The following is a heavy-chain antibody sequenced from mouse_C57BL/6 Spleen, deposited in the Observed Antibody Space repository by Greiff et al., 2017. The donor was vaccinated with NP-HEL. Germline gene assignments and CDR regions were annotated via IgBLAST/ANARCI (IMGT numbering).Heavy chain of an antibody. CDR3: AREGYGYFDY. J-gene: IGHJ2*01. D-gene: IGHD1-1*02. Sequence: VQLQQSGAELVRPGTSVKVSCKASGYAFTNYLIEWVKQRPGQGLEWIGVINPGSGSTNYNEKFKSKSTLTVDKSSSTAYMQLSSLTSEDSAVYYCAREGYGYFDYWGQGTTLTVSS. CDR2: INPGSGST. CDR1: GYAFTNYL. V-gene: IGHV1-54*01.